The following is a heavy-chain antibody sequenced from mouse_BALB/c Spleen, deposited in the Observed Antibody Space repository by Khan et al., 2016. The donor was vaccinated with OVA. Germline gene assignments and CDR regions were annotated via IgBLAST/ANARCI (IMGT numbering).Heavy chain of an antibody. V-gene: IGHV1-54*01. CDR3: ARSGYGFGAY. J-gene: IGHJ3*01. Sequence: QVRLQQSGAELVRPGTSLKVSCKASGYAFSDYLIEWLKQRPGQGLEWIGMINPGSGDTKFNEKFKAKAALTADTSSRTAYMQLSSLTSDDSAVYFCARSGYGFGAYWGQGTLVTVSA. CDR2: INPGSGDT. CDR1: GYAFSDYL. D-gene: IGHD3-2*02.